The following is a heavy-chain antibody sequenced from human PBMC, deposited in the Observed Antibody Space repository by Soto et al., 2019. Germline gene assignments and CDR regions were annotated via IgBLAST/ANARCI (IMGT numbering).Heavy chain of an antibody. CDR1: RFTFSSYA. V-gene: IGHV3-23*01. J-gene: IGHJ5*02. Sequence: VGSLRLSCASSRFTFSSYAMSWVRQAPGKGLECVSASSGSGGSTYYAHSVKGRFTISRDNPKSSRYMQMNSLRAEATAVYYCAKDKYSPPRGWFDPWGQGTLVTVSS. CDR3: AKDKYSPPRGWFDP. D-gene: IGHD5-18*01. CDR2: SSGSGGST.